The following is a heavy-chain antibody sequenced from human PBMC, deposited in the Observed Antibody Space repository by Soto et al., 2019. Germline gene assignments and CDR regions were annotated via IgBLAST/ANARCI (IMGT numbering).Heavy chain of an antibody. CDR3: ARPETRHIGPFEY. J-gene: IGHJ4*02. CDR1: GFSLSTSAVA. D-gene: IGHD2-21*01. V-gene: IGHV2-5*02. CDR2: IFGDDDK. Sequence: QITLKESGPSLVKPTQTLTLTCSFSGFSLSTSAVAVASIRQPPGKALEWLALIFGDDDKRYSPSLRSRLTTTKDTSKTQVVLTMTNMDPVDTATYYCARPETRHIGPFEYWGQGTLVTVSS.